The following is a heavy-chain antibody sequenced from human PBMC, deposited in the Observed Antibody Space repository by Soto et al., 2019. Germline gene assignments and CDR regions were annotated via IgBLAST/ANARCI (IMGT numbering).Heavy chain of an antibody. Sequence: ESGGGLVQPGRSLRLSCAASGFTFDDYAMHWVRQAPGKGLEWVSGISWNSGSIGYADSVKGRFTISRDNAKNSLYLQMNSLRAEDTALYYCAKADYDFWSGSGNWGQGTLVTVSS. CDR1: GFTFDDYA. CDR2: ISWNSGSI. J-gene: IGHJ4*02. V-gene: IGHV3-9*01. CDR3: AKADYDFWSGSGN. D-gene: IGHD3-3*01.